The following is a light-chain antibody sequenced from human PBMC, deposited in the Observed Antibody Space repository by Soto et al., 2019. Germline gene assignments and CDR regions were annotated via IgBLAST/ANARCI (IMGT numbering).Light chain of an antibody. J-gene: IGLJ2*01. Sequence: QSALTQPRSVSGSPGQSVTISCTGTSSDVGGYNYVSWYQQHPGKAPKLMIYDVTKRPSGVPDRFSASKSGNTASLTISGLQAEDEADYHCCSYAGTYTVVFGGGTKLTVL. CDR2: DVT. V-gene: IGLV2-11*01. CDR1: SSDVGGYNY. CDR3: CSYAGTYTVV.